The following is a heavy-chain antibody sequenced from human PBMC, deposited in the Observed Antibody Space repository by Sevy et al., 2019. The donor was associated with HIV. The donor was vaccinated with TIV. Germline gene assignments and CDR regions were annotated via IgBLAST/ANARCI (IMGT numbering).Heavy chain of an antibody. Sequence: SETLSLTCTVSGGSISSGGYYWGWIRQHPGKGLEWFGYIYYSGSTYYNPSLKSRVTISVDTSKNQFSLKLSSVTAADTAVYYCAGLTLRGYRGDYWGQGTLVTVSS. V-gene: IGHV4-31*03. CDR2: IYYSGST. CDR1: GGSISSGGYY. D-gene: IGHD5-12*01. CDR3: AGLTLRGYRGDY. J-gene: IGHJ4*02.